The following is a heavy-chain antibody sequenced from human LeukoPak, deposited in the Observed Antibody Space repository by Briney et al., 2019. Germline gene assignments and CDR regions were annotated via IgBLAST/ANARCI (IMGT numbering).Heavy chain of an antibody. V-gene: IGHV3-15*01. D-gene: IGHD3-9*01. CDR2: IKSKTDGGTT. J-gene: IGHJ3*02. Sequence: WIRQPPGKGLEWVGRIKSKTDGGTTDYAAPVKGRFTISRDDSKNTLYLQMNSLKTEDTAVYYCTTALLYFVAFDIWGQGTMVTVSS. CDR3: TTALLYFVAFDI.